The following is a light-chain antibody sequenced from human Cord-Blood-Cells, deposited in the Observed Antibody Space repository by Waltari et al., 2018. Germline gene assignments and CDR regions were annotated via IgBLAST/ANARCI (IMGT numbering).Light chain of an antibody. CDR1: QGISNW. CDR2: KAS. J-gene: IGKJ2*01. Sequence: DIQMTQSPSTLSASVGDRVTITCRASQGISNWLAWYQQKPGKAPKLLIYKASSLESGLPSRFSGRGSGTEFTLTISSLHPDDFATYYCQQYNSYSPTFGQGTKLEIK. V-gene: IGKV1-5*03. CDR3: QQYNSYSPT.